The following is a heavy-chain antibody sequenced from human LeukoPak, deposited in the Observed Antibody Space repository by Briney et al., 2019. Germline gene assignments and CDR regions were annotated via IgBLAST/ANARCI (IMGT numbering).Heavy chain of an antibody. CDR2: INHSGSA. V-gene: IGHV4-39*07. CDR1: GGSISSGGYY. CDR3: ARLGYYGSGTRPHYFDY. Sequence: SETLSLTCTVSGGSISSGGYYWSWIRQPPGKGLEWIGEINHSGSANYNPSLKSRVTISVDTSKNQFSLKLSSVTAADTAVYYCARLGYYGSGTRPHYFDYWGQGTLVTVSS. J-gene: IGHJ4*02. D-gene: IGHD3-10*01.